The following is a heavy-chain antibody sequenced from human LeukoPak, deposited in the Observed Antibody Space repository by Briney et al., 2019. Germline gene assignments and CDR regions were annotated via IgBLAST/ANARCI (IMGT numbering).Heavy chain of an antibody. V-gene: IGHV3-23*01. CDR1: GFTFSSYG. J-gene: IGHJ4*02. D-gene: IGHD3-22*01. CDR3: PKLDSSGYYYVAPDY. Sequence: QPGRSLRLSCAASGFTFSSYGMHWVRQAPGKGLEWVSAISGGGGSTYYADSVKGRFTISRDNSKNTLYLQMNSLRAEDTAVYYCPKLDSSGYYYVAPDYWGQGTLVTVSS. CDR2: ISGGGGST.